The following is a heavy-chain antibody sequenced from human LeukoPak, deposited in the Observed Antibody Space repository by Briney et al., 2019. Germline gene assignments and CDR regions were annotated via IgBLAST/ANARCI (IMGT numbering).Heavy chain of an antibody. CDR1: GYTFTVYY. J-gene: IGHJ4*02. CDR3: ARLKKGTYSNDY. V-gene: IGHV1-2*06. Sequence: GASAKVSCKASGYTFTVYYMHWVRQAPGQGLEWMGRINPNSGDTSFAQKFQGRVTMTRDTSTRTAYMELSRLRSDDTAVYYCARLKKGTYSNDYWGQGTLVTVSS. CDR2: INPNSGDT. D-gene: IGHD1-26*01.